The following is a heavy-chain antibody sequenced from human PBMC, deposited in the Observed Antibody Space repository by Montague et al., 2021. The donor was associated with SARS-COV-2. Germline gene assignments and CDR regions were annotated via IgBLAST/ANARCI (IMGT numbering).Heavy chain of an antibody. J-gene: IGHJ4*02. Sequence: SETLSLTCTVSGVSVTDYYWSWIRQPPGKGRDWFGEFFYKRATNFNPSLKSRVAISVDTSKNHFSLRLTLLTAADTAFYYFVRHPHYDGLIGPPDFWDQGTLVTVSS. D-gene: IGHD3-9*01. CDR3: VRHPHYDGLIGPPDF. CDR1: GVSVTDYY. CDR2: FFYKRAT. V-gene: IGHV4-59*08.